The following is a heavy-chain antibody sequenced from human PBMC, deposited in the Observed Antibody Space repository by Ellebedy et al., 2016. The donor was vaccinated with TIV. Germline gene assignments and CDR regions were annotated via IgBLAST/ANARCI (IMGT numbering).Heavy chain of an antibody. CDR2: ISSSGNA. CDR3: AKDLGSSASYYGGFDY. V-gene: IGHV3-23*01. J-gene: IGHJ4*02. Sequence: GESLKISCAASGFTFSSFAMSWVRQAPGKGLEWVSGISSSGNAYYADSVKGRFTISRDNSKNTLFLQMNSLRAEDTALYYCAKDLGSSASYYGGFDYWGQGTLVTVSS. CDR1: GFTFSSFA. D-gene: IGHD1-26*01.